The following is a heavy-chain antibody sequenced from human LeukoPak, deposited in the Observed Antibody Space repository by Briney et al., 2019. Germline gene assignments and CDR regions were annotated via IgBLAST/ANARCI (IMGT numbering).Heavy chain of an antibody. D-gene: IGHD3-22*01. CDR3: AVLSYDSSGYYYPFDY. V-gene: IGHV7-4-1*02. J-gene: IGHJ4*02. CDR2: MNTNTGNP. Sequence: ASVKVSCKASGYTFTNYAMNWVRQAPGQGLEWMGWMNTNTGNPTYAQGFTGRFVFSLDTSVSSAYLQISSLKTEDTAVYYCAVLSYDSSGYYYPFDYWGQGTLVTVSS. CDR1: GYTFTNYA.